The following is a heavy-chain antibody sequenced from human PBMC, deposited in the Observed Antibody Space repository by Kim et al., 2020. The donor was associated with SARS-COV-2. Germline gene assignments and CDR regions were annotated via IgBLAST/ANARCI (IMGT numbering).Heavy chain of an antibody. D-gene: IGHD3-3*01. CDR3: ASPLRFRDNWFDP. CDR2: IYYSGST. Sequence: SETLSLTCTVSGGSISSSSYYWGWIRQPPGKGLEWIGSIYYSGSTYYNPSLKSRVTISVDTSKNQFSLKLSSVTAADTAVYYCASPLRFRDNWFDPWGQGTLVTVSS. CDR1: GGSISSSSYY. J-gene: IGHJ5*02. V-gene: IGHV4-39*01.